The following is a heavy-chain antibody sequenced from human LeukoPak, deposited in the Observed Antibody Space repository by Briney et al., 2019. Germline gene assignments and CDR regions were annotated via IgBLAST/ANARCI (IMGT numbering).Heavy chain of an antibody. CDR3: ASRGDYGDYDNDAFDI. D-gene: IGHD4-17*01. J-gene: IGHJ3*02. V-gene: IGHV4-39*07. CDR1: GGSISSSSYY. Sequence: SETLSLTCTVSGGSISSSSYYWGWLRQPPGKGLEWIGSIYYSGSTYYNPSLKSRVTISVDTSKNQFSLKLSSVTAADTAVYYCASRGDYGDYDNDAFDIWGQGTMVTVSS. CDR2: IYYSGST.